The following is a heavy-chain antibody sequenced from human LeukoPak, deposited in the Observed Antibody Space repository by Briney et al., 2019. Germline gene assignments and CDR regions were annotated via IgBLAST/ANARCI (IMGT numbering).Heavy chain of an antibody. J-gene: IGHJ4*02. V-gene: IGHV3-30*02. CDR3: AKDPENNGYSDGSFDY. CDR2: VRNDGSHE. CDR1: GFSFSNFG. Sequence: GGSLRLSCATSGFSFSNFGMYWVRQSPGKGLECVGFVRNDGSHEKYGDSVKGRFTISRDNSESRLYLQMSSLRADDTAVYYCAKDPENNGYSDGSFDYWGQGTLVTVSS. D-gene: IGHD3-22*01.